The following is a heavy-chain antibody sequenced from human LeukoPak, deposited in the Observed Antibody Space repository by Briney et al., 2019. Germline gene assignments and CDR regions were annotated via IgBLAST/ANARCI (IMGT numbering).Heavy chain of an antibody. CDR3: TRGGTGYLTNYYDPMDV. V-gene: IGHV3-23*01. J-gene: IGHJ6*02. CDR1: GFTFSSYA. CDR2: ISGSGGST. Sequence: GGSLRLSCAASGFTFSSYAMSWVRQAPGKGLEWVSAISGSGGSTYYADSVKGRFTISRDNSKNTLYLQMNSLRAEDTAVYYCTRGGTGYLTNYYDPMDVWGQGTTVTVSS. D-gene: IGHD3/OR15-3a*01.